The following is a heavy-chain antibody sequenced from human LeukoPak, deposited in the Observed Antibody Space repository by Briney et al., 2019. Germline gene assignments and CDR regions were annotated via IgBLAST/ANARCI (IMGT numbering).Heavy chain of an antibody. Sequence: GGSLRLSCAASGFTFSSYGMHWVRQAPGKGLEWVAVIWYDGSNKYYADSVKGRFTISRDNSKNTLYLQMNSLRAEDTAVYYCARESAAGTCDYWGQGTLVTVSS. J-gene: IGHJ4*02. CDR2: IWYDGSNK. V-gene: IGHV3-33*01. D-gene: IGHD6-13*01. CDR3: ARESAAGTCDY. CDR1: GFTFSSYG.